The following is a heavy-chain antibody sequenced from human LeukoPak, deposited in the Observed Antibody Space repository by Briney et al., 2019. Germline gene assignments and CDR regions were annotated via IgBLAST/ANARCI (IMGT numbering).Heavy chain of an antibody. Sequence: GGSLRLSCAASGFTFSSYAMSWVRQAPGKGLEWVSGISNSGGSTYYADSVKGRFTISRDISKDTLFLHMNSLRAEDTAVYYCAKCGSWSDALYYYGMDVWGQGTTVTVSS. V-gene: IGHV3-23*01. J-gene: IGHJ6*02. CDR2: ISNSGGST. D-gene: IGHD1-1*01. CDR1: GFTFSSYA. CDR3: AKCGSWSDALYYYGMDV.